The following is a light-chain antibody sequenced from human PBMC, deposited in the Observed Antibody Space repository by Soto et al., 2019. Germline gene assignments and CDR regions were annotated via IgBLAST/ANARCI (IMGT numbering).Light chain of an antibody. CDR1: QSISIY. V-gene: IGKV1-39*01. Sequence: DIQLTQSPSSLSASVGDRVTITCRASQSISIYLNWYQQKPGKAPKLLISEPSKLQSGVPSGFSGSELGEDCTLTVRSLQPEDVATYYCHQSDTTPFTFGPGNTVYI. CDR2: EPS. CDR3: HQSDTTPFT. J-gene: IGKJ3*01.